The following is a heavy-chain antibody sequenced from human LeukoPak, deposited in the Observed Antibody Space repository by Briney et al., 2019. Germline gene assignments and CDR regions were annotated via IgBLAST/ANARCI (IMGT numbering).Heavy chain of an antibody. Sequence: GASVKVSCKASGYTFTSYYMHWVRQAPGQGLEWMGITNPSGGSTSYAQKFQGRVTMTRDTSTSTVYMELGSLRSEDTAVYYCASSRGIAAAGIFDYWGQGTLVTVSS. J-gene: IGHJ4*02. V-gene: IGHV1-46*01. D-gene: IGHD6-13*01. CDR3: ASSRGIAAAGIFDY. CDR1: GYTFTSYY. CDR2: TNPSGGST.